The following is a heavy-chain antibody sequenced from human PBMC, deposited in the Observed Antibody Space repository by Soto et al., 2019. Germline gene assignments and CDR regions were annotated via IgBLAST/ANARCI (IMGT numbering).Heavy chain of an antibody. D-gene: IGHD3-10*01. CDR2: INAGNGNT. J-gene: IGHJ4*02. V-gene: IGHV1-3*05. CDR1: GYTFTSYA. Sequence: QVQLVQSGAEEKKPGASVKVSCKASGYTFTSYAMHWVRQAPGQRLEWMGWINAGNGNTKYSQKFQGRVTITRDTSASTAYMARSSLRSEDTAAYYCARAHMYCYGAGSYKGGYFDYWGQGTLVSVSS. CDR3: ARAHMYCYGAGSYKGGYFDY.